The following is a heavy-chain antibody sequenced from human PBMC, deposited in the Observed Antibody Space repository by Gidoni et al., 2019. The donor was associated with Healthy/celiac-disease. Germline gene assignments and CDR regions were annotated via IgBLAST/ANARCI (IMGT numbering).Heavy chain of an antibody. CDR3: AKDPVDQWLANYAFDI. CDR1: GFTFSSYA. CDR2: ISGSGGST. J-gene: IGHJ3*02. Sequence: EVQLLESGGGLVQPGGSLRLSCAASGFTFSSYAMSWVRQAPGKGLEWVSAISGSGGSTYYADSVKGRFTISRDNSKNTLYLQMNSLRAEDTAVYYCAKDPVDQWLANYAFDIWGQGTMVTVSS. V-gene: IGHV3-23*01. D-gene: IGHD6-19*01.